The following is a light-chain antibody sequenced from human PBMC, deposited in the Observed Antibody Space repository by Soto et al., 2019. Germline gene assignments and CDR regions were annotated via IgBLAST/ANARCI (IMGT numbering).Light chain of an antibody. V-gene: IGLV1-44*01. J-gene: IGLJ2*01. CDR2: SDD. CDR1: SSNIGSKT. CDR3: ATWDDSLNGL. Sequence: QSVLTQPPSASGTPGQRVTISCSGSSSNIGSKTVNWYQQLPGMAPKLLIYSDDQRPSGVPDRFSGSKSGTSASLAISGLQSEDDADYYWATWDDSLNGLFGGGTQLTVL.